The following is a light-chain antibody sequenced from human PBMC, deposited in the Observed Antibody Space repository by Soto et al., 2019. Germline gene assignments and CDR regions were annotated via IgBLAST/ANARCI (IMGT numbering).Light chain of an antibody. J-gene: IGLJ3*02. CDR1: SSDVGGYNY. V-gene: IGLV2-14*03. Sequence: QSVLTQPASVSGSPGQSITISCTGTSSDVGGYNYVSWYQHHPGKAPKLMIYDVSNRPSGVSNRFSGSKSGNTASLTISGPQAEDEADYYCSSYTSSSTVVFGGGTKVTVL. CDR3: SSYTSSSTVV. CDR2: DVS.